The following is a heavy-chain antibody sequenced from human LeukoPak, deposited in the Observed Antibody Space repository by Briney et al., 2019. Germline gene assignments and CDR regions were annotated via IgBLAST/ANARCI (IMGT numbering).Heavy chain of an antibody. CDR2: MDGSSGKT. CDR1: GYTFTSYD. J-gene: IGHJ3*02. Sequence: ASVKVSCKTSGYTFTSYDINWVRQATGQGLEWMGGMDGSSGKTAYAQKFLGRVTITRNTSISTAYMELSSLTSEDTAVYSCARLYYYASSGYDALDIWGQGTMVTVSS. D-gene: IGHD3-22*01. CDR3: ARLYYYASSGYDALDI. V-gene: IGHV1-8*01.